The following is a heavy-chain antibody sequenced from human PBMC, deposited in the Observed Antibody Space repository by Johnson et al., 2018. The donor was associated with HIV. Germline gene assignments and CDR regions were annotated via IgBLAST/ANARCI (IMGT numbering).Heavy chain of an antibody. CDR3: ARDQWGKWYSSNYGGAFDI. D-gene: IGHD4/OR15-4a*01. J-gene: IGHJ3*02. CDR2: ISGSGATT. Sequence: MLLVESGGGLVQPGGSLRLSCAASGFTFSSYAMSWVRQAPGKGLEWVSAISGSGATTGYADSVKGRFTISRDNAQNSVYLHMNSLRVEDTALYYCARDQWGKWYSSNYGGAFDIWGQGTMVTVSS. V-gene: IGHV3-23*04. CDR1: GFTFSSYA.